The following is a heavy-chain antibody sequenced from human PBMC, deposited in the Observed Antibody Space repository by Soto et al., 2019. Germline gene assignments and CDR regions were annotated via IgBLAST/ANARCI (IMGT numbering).Heavy chain of an antibody. D-gene: IGHD3-22*01. CDR3: ARDGYYYDSSGYGVFDY. J-gene: IGHJ4*02. CDR1: GCTFSSYA. CDR2: IIPIFGTA. V-gene: IGHV1-69*06. Sequence: ASVKVSCKASGCTFSSYAISCVRQAPGQVLEWMGGIIPIFGTANYAQKLQGRVTITADKSTSTAYMELSSLRSEDTAVYYCARDGYYYDSSGYGVFDYWGQGTLVTVSS.